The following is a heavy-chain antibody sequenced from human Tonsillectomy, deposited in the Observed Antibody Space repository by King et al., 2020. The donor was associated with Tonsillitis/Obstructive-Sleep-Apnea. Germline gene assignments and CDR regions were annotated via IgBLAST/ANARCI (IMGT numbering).Heavy chain of an antibody. J-gene: IGHJ3*02. V-gene: IGHV3-7*02. CDR3: VTVAGYRTNWVWNGLAFDI. CDR1: GFTFSASW. CDR2: IKEEGGEK. D-gene: IGHD2-8*01. Sequence: VQMVESGGGLVQPGESLRLSCAASGFTFSASWMSWVRQGPGKGLEWVANIKEEGGEKHHADSVKGRLTISKESAKKSLYLQMNSLRVEDTAVYYCVTVAGYRTNWVWNGLAFDIWGQGTKVTVSS.